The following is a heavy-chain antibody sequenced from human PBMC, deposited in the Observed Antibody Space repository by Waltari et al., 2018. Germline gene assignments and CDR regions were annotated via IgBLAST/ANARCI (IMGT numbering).Heavy chain of an antibody. CDR2: INHSGST. CDR3: AITSDCSSTSCVDAFDI. D-gene: IGHD2-2*01. J-gene: IGHJ3*02. Sequence: QVQLQQWGAGLLKPSETLSLTCAVYGGSFSGSYWSWIRQPPGKGLEWIGEINHSGSTNYNPSLKSRVTISVDTSKNQFSLKLSSVTAADTAVYYCAITSDCSSTSCVDAFDIWGQGTMVTVSS. V-gene: IGHV4-34*01. CDR1: GGSFSGSY.